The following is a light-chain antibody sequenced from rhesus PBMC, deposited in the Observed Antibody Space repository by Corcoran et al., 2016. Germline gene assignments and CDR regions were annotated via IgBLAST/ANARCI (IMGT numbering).Light chain of an antibody. CDR1: ENVNNY. Sequence: DIQMTQSPSSLSASVGDRVTITCRASENVNNYLNWYQQKPGKAPKLLIYAASTLQSGVPSRFSGSGSGTNYTFNISGMQPENVATYYCQHSYDTPFTFGPGTKLDIK. J-gene: IGKJ3*01. CDR2: AAS. V-gene: IGKV1-74*01. CDR3: QHSYDTPFT.